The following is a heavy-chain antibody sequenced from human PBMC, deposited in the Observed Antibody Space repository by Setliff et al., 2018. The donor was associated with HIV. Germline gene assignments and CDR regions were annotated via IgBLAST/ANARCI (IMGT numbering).Heavy chain of an antibody. D-gene: IGHD2-15*01. CDR2: ITNDGRNT. CDR3: AKGALGYCSGTICYPFDY. V-gene: IGHV3-23*01. J-gene: IGHJ4*02. Sequence: AGGSLRLSCAASRFTFSSYAMNWVRQAPGKRLEWVSSITNDGRNTYYADSVKGRFTISRDNSKNTLYLQMNSLRAEDMAVYYCAKGALGYCSGTICYPFDYWAQGTLVTAPQ. CDR1: RFTFSSYA.